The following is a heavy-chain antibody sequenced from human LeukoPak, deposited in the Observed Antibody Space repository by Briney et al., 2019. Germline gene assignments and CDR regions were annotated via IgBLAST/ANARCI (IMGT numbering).Heavy chain of an antibody. J-gene: IGHJ5*02. Sequence: ASVKVSCKASGYTFTSYYMHWVRQAPGQGLEWMGIINPSGGSTSYTQKFQGRVTMTRDTSTSTVYMELSSLRSEDTAVYYCAREVRPVVVVPAATYWFDPWGQGTLVTVSS. V-gene: IGHV1-46*01. CDR2: INPSGGST. CDR3: AREVRPVVVVPAATYWFDP. CDR1: GYTFTSYY. D-gene: IGHD2-2*01.